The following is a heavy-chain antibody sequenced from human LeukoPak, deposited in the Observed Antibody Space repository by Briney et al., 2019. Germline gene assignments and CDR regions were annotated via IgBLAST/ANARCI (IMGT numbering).Heavy chain of an antibody. Sequence: SETLSLTCVVSGGSISSSNWWSWVRQPPGKGLEWIGSIYYSGSTYYNPSLKSRVTISVDTSKNQFSLKLSSVTAADTAVYYCASIAAAGPCYFDYWGQGTLVTVSS. CDR2: IYYSGST. D-gene: IGHD6-13*01. CDR1: GGSISSSNW. J-gene: IGHJ4*02. V-gene: IGHV4-39*01. CDR3: ASIAAAGPCYFDY.